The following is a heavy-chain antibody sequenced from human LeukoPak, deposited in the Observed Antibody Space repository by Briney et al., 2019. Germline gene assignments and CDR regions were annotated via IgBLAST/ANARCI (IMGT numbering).Heavy chain of an antibody. D-gene: IGHD3-3*01. CDR2: IKQDGSEK. CDR3: AKDSYDFWSATRFDP. Sequence: GGSLRLSCAASGFTFSSYWMSWVRQAPGKGLEWVANIKQDGSEKYYVDSVKGRFTISRDNAKNSLYLQMNSLRAEDTAVYYCAKDSYDFWSATRFDPWGQGTLVTVSS. CDR1: GFTFSSYW. V-gene: IGHV3-7*03. J-gene: IGHJ5*02.